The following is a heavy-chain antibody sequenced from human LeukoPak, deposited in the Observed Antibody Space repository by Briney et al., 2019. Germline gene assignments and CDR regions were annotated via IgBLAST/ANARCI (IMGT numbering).Heavy chain of an antibody. CDR1: GFPFNAYS. CDR2: ISSSSAYI. V-gene: IGHV3-21*01. D-gene: IGHD2-15*01. J-gene: IGHJ4*03. Sequence: GESLRLSCAASGFPFNAYSIHWLRQAPGKGLEWVSSISSSSAYIFYADSVKGRFTISRSNADNSLYLQMNSLRAEDTAVYLCATPKGYHCSETNCYFDRWGQGTLVTVSS. CDR3: ATPKGYHCSETNCYFDR.